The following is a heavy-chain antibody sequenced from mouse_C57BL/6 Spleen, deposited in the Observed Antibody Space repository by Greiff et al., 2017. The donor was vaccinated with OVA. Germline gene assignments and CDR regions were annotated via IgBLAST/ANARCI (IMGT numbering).Heavy chain of an antibody. J-gene: IGHJ1*03. CDR2: IDPETGGT. D-gene: IGHD1-1*01. V-gene: IGHV1-15*01. Sequence: QVQLQQSGAELVRPGASVTLSCKASGYTFTDYEMHWVKQTPVHGLEWIGAIDPETGGTAYNQKFKGKAILTADKSSSTAYMELRSLTSEDSAVYYCTRGSSYGSSSYWYFDVWGTGTTVTVSS. CDR1: GYTFTDYE. CDR3: TRGSSYGSSSYWYFDV.